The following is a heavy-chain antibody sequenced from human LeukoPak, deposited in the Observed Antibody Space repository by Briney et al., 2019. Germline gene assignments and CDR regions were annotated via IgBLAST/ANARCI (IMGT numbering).Heavy chain of an antibody. CDR1: GGSISIGGYY. D-gene: IGHD2-21*01. CDR2: IYYSGST. V-gene: IGHV4-30-4*08. CDR3: VRPRGEAWYVDL. Sequence: PSQTLSLTCTVSGGSISIGGYYWSWIRQPPGKGLEWIGYIYYSGSTYYNPSLKSRVTISLDTSKNQFSLKLSSVTAADTAVYYCVRPRGEAWYVDLWGRGTLVIVSS. J-gene: IGHJ2*01.